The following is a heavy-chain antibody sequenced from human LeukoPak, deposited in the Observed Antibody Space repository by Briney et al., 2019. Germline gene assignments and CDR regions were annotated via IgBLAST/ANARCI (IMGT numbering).Heavy chain of an antibody. CDR3: TRLQSYFNS. D-gene: IGHD2/OR15-2a*01. Sequence: GGSLRLSCAASGFNFNTYWMAWVRQAPAGKGLERVASISQDGGESYYADSVRGRFTISRDNAKNTLYLQMNSLRAEDTTMYHCTRLQSYFNSWGRGTLVTLSS. J-gene: IGHJ1*01. CDR1: GFNFNTYW. V-gene: IGHV3-7*01. CDR2: ISQDGGES.